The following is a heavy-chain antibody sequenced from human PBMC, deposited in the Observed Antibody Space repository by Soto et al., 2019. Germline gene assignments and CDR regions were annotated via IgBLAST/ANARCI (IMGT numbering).Heavy chain of an antibody. CDR1: GFTFSSYS. J-gene: IGHJ4*02. V-gene: IGHV3-21*01. D-gene: IGHD1-1*01. CDR3: ARHHEKTLEGAIDY. Sequence: GGSLRLSCAASGFTFSSYSMNWVRQAPGKGLEWVSSISSSSSYIYYADSVKGRFTISRDNAKNSLYLQMNSLRAEDTAVYYCARHHEKTLEGAIDYWGQGTLVTVSS. CDR2: ISSSSSYI.